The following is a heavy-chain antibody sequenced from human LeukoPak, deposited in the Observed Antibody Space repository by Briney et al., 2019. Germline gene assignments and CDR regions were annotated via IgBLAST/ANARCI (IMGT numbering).Heavy chain of an antibody. Sequence: SETLSLTSTNAGGSISSYYWSEIREPPGKKLEWIGYIYYSGSPTSNPSLKSRVTISVDTSKNHFSLRLSSVTAAVTAVYRCARTPCWAYYYFYMDGWGKGAPVSVSS. J-gene: IGHJ6*03. CDR3: ARTPCWAYYYFYMDG. CDR2: IYYSGSP. D-gene: IGHD3-16*01. CDR1: GGSISSYY. V-gene: IGHV4-59*01.